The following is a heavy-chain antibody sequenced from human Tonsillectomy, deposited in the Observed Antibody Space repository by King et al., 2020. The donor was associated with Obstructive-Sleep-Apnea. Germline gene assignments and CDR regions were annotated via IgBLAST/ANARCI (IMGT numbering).Heavy chain of an antibody. J-gene: IGHJ6*02. V-gene: IGHV1-18*04. CDR2: ISADNGKA. CDR1: GYTFSSYG. D-gene: IGHD3-22*01. Sequence: QLVQSGAEVKKPGASVKVSCKASGYTFSSYGISWVRKAPGQGLQWMGRISADNGKANYALKLQGRVTMSTDAFTNTAYMEMRSLRSDDTAVYYCARDLYYDSSGYHRYYGMDVWGQETTVTVSS. CDR3: ARDLYYDSSGYHRYYGMDV.